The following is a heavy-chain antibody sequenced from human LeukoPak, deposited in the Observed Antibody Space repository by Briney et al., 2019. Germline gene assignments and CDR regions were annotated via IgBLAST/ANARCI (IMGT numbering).Heavy chain of an antibody. CDR1: GGSFSGYY. Sequence: SETLSLTCAVYGGSFSGYYWSWIRQPPGKGLEWIGEINHSGSTNYNPSLKSRVTISVDTSKNQFSLKLSSVTAADTAVYYCARVGKLGINYWGQGTLVTVSS. V-gene: IGHV4-34*01. CDR3: ARVGKLGINY. J-gene: IGHJ4*02. CDR2: INHSGST. D-gene: IGHD7-27*01.